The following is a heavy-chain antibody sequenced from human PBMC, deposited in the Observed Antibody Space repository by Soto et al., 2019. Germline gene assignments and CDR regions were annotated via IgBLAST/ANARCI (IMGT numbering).Heavy chain of an antibody. CDR1: GYKFTTYF. D-gene: IGHD2-15*01. J-gene: IGHJ1*01. V-gene: IGHV1-46*01. Sequence: QVQLVQSGAELKKPGASVKVACKASGYKFTTYFIHWVRQAPGQGLEWMGMIHPSGDTGYAQKFPGRVPMTIDTSTTTAYMELRNLTSEDTAVYFSVRGYCTTSPCSGDFQFWGQGTLVTVSS. CDR2: IHPSGDT. CDR3: VRGYCTTSPCSGDFQF.